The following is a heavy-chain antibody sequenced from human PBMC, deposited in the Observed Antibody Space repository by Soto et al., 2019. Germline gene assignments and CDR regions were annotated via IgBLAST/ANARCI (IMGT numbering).Heavy chain of an antibody. CDR3: AKVASGGYYFDY. D-gene: IGHD2-15*01. CDR1: GFTFSSYA. CDR2: ISASGTTT. V-gene: IGHV3-23*01. J-gene: IGHJ4*02. Sequence: ELQLLESGGGLVQPGGSLRLSCTASGFTFSSYAMSWVRQAPGKGPEWVSIISASGTTTYFADSVKGRFTISRDNSKNQLYLQMNSLSTEDTAIYYCAKVASGGYYFDYWGPGTLVTASS.